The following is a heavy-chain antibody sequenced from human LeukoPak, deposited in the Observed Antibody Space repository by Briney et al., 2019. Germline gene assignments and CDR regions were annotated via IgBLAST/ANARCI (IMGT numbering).Heavy chain of an antibody. CDR1: GFTFSSYG. Sequence: PGGSLRLSCAASGFTFSSYGLHWVRQAPGKGLEWVALIRSDGSSKNYVESVKGRFTISRNASKKTVYLQMNSLRAEDTAMYSCAKWSGDYPSYYLDYWGQGTLVTVSP. CDR3: AKWSGDYPSYYLDY. V-gene: IGHV3-30*02. J-gene: IGHJ4*02. D-gene: IGHD4-17*01. CDR2: IRSDGSSK.